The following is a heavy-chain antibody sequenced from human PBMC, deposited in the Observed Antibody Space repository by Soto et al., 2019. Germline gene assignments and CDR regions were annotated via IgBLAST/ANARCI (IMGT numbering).Heavy chain of an antibody. CDR3: ARAGIVVVPAAIRFGNWFDP. D-gene: IGHD2-2*01. CDR1: GYTFTSYA. CDR2: INAGNGNT. Sequence: ASVKVSCKASGYTFTSYAMHWVRQAPGQRLEWMGWINAGNGNTKYSQKFQGRVTITRDTSASTAYMELRSLRSEDTAVYYCARAGIVVVPAAIRFGNWFDPWG. V-gene: IGHV1-3*01. J-gene: IGHJ5*02.